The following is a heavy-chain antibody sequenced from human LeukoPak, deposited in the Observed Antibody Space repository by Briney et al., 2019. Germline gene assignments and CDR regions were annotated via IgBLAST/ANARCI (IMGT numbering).Heavy chain of an antibody. CDR2: INWNGGST. CDR1: GFTFDDYG. V-gene: IGHV3-20*04. D-gene: IGHD2-15*01. CDR3: ARGIGCDTKAYFDY. J-gene: IGHJ4*02. Sequence: GGSLRLSCAASGFTFDDYGMSWVRQAPGKGLEWVSGINWNGGSTGYADSVKGRFTISRDNAKNSLYLQMNSLRAEDTALYYCARGIGCDTKAYFDYWGQGTLVTVSS.